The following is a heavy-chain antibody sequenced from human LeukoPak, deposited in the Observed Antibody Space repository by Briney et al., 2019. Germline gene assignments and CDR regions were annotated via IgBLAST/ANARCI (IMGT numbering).Heavy chain of an antibody. CDR1: GGSISSGGYY. CDR2: IYYSGST. V-gene: IGHV4-31*03. CDR3: ARGESSKNSSSWYYFDY. D-gene: IGHD6-13*01. J-gene: IGHJ4*02. Sequence: SETLSLTCTVSGGSISSGGYYWNWIRQHPGKGLEWIGYIYYSGSTYYNPSLQSRLTISVDTSDNQFSLKLSSVTAADTAVYYCARGESSKNSSSWYYFDYWGQGTLVTVSS.